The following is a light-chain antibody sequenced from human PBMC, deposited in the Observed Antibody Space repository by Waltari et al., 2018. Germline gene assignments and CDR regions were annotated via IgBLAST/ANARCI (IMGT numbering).Light chain of an antibody. V-gene: IGKV1-39*01. J-gene: IGKJ3*01. CDR2: AAS. Sequence: DIEMTQSPSSLSASVGARVTTSCLASQTISIYLNWFHQKPGKAPKLLIYAASSLQSGVTSRFSGSGSGTDFTLTISSLQPEDFATYYCQHSYSTPPFTFGPGTKVDIK. CDR3: QHSYSTPPFT. CDR1: QTISIY.